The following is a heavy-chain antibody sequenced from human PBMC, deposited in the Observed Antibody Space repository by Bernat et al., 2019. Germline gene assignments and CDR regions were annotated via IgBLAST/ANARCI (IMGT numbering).Heavy chain of an antibody. CDR1: GFTFSSYS. J-gene: IGHJ6*03. CDR2: ISSSSSYI. Sequence: EVQLVESGGGLVKPGGSLRLSCAASGFTFSSYSMNWVRQAPGKGLEWVSSISSSSSYIYYADSVKGRFTISRDNAKNSLYLQMNSLRAEDTAVYYCARDDTAMVPGYYYYYMDVWGKGTTVTVSS. D-gene: IGHD5-18*01. V-gene: IGHV3-21*01. CDR3: ARDDTAMVPGYYYYYMDV.